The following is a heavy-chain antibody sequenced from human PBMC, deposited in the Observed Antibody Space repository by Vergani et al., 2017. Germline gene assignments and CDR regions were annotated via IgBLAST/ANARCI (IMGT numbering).Heavy chain of an antibody. CDR3: ARGHRSRGGSPRGGFWFDP. V-gene: IGHV1-8*03. D-gene: IGHD2-15*01. CDR2: MNPNSGNT. Sequence: QVQLVQSGAEVKKPGASVKVSCKASGYTFTSYDINWVRQATGQGLEWMGWMNPNSGNTGYAQKFQGRVTITRNTSISTAYMELSSLRSEDTAVYYCARGHRSRGGSPRGGFWFDPWGQGTLVTVSS. CDR1: GYTFTSYD. J-gene: IGHJ5*02.